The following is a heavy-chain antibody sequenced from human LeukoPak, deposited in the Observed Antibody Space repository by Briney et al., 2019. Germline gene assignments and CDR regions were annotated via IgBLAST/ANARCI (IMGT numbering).Heavy chain of an antibody. CDR2: IIPIFGTA. V-gene: IGHV1-69*13. J-gene: IGHJ4*02. CDR3: ASPEGGGATIPHYFDY. CDR1: GGTFSSYA. D-gene: IGHD1-26*01. Sequence: ASVKVSCKASGGTFSSYAISWVRQAPGQGLEWMGGIIPIFGTANYAQKFQGRVTITADESTSTAYMELSSLRSEDTAVYYCASPEGGGATIPHYFDYWGQGTLVTVSS.